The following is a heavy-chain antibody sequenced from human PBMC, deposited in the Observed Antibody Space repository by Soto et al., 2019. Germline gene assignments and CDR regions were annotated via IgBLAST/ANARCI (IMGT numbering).Heavy chain of an antibody. D-gene: IGHD6-13*01. Sequence: QVQLVQSGAEVKKPGSSVKVSCKASGGTFSSYAISWVRQVPGQGLEWMGGIIPIFGTANYAQKFQGRVTITADKSTSTAYMELSSLRSEDTAVYYCARERGEQQLVRWYFDYWGQGTLVTVSS. J-gene: IGHJ4*02. V-gene: IGHV1-69*06. CDR1: GGTFSSYA. CDR2: IIPIFGTA. CDR3: ARERGEQQLVRWYFDY.